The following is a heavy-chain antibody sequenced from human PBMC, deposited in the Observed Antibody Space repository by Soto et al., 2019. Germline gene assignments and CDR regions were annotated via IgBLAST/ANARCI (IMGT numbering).Heavy chain of an antibody. CDR2: IKEDGSAK. V-gene: IGHV3-7*01. J-gene: IGHJ4*02. Sequence: EVQLVESGGGLVQPGGSLRVSCAASGFTFTSYWMSWVRQDPGKGLEWVANIKEDGSAKYYLDSVKGRFTISRDNAKNSLYLQMNSLRADDPAGYYCAREDFYRFDYWGQGNLVTVSS. CDR1: GFTFTSYW. CDR3: AREDFYRFDY.